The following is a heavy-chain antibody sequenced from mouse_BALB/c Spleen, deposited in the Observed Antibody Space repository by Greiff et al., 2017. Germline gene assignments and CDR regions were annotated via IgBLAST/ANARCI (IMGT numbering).Heavy chain of an antibody. Sequence: QVQLQQSGAELMKPGASVKISCKATGYTFSSYWIEWVKQRPGHGLEWIGEILPGSGSTNYNEKFKGKATFTADTSSNTAYMQLSSLTSEDSAVYYCASPLYGSSYYFDYWGQGTTPTVSS. V-gene: IGHV1-9*01. CDR2: ILPGSGST. J-gene: IGHJ2*01. CDR3: ASPLYGSSYYFDY. CDR1: GYTFSSYW. D-gene: IGHD1-1*01.